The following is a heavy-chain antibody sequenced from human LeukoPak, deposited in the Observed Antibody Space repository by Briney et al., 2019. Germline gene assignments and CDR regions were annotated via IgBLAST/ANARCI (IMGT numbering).Heavy chain of an antibody. D-gene: IGHD6-13*01. V-gene: IGHV4-39*01. CDR3: ARPDAGLFDY. J-gene: IGHJ4*02. CDR1: GGSISSSSYY. CDR2: IYYSGST. Sequence: SETLSLTCTVSGGSISSSSYYWGWIRQPPGKGLEWIGSIYYSGSTYYNPSLKSRVTISVDTSKNQFSLKLSSVTAADTAVYYCARPDAGLFDYWGQGTLVTVSS.